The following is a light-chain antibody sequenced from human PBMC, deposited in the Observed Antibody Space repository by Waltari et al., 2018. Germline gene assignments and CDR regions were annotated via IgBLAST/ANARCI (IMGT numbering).Light chain of an antibody. J-gene: IGKJ3*01. CDR2: DAS. Sequence: EIVLTQSPATLSLSPGERATLSCRASQSVGSYLAWYQQKPGQAPRPLIYDASSRATGIPARFSGSGSGTDFTLTISSLEPEDFAVYYCQQRNNWPPEVTFGPGTKVDVK. CDR1: QSVGSY. V-gene: IGKV3-11*01. CDR3: QQRNNWPPEVT.